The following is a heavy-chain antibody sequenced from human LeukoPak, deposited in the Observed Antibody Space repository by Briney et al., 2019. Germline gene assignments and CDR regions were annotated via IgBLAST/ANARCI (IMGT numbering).Heavy chain of an antibody. D-gene: IGHD3-10*01. CDR3: ARGPFGSGSSPGVIYYYMDV. J-gene: IGHJ6*03. V-gene: IGHV3-64*01. CDR1: GFTFSSYA. CDR2: ISSNGGST. Sequence: GGSLRLSCAASGFTFSSYAMHWVRQAPGKGLEYVSAISSNGGSTYYANSVKGRFTISRDNSKNTLYLQMGSLRAEDMAVYYCARGPFGSGSSPGVIYYYMDVWGKGTTVTISS.